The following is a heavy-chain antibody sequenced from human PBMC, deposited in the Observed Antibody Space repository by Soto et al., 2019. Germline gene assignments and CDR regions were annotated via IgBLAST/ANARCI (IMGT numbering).Heavy chain of an antibody. V-gene: IGHV4-61*01. CDR2: VFYNGTT. Sequence: QVHLQESGPRLVKSLETLSLTCTVSGVSVSGSSCWTWIRQAPGKGLEWIGCVFYNGTTHYNPSHWSPVTISFDPSKNQCYLNVTSGTAADTNVYWSARDSRLLQIQSSNIYYYPGMDVWGQGTTGTVSS. J-gene: IGHJ6*02. CDR3: ARDSRLLQIQSSNIYYYPGMDV. CDR1: GVSVSGSSC. D-gene: IGHD5-18*01.